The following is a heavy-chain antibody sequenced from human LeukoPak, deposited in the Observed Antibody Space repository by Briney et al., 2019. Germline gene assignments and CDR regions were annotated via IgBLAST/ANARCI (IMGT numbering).Heavy chain of an antibody. CDR3: AKDPHPGYCSGGRCGWFDP. CDR1: GFTFSDYY. Sequence: GGSLRLSCAASGFTFSDYYMSWIRQAPGKGLEWVSYISSSGSTIYYADSVKGRFTISRDNAKNSLYLQMNSLRAEDTAVYYCAKDPHPGYCSGGRCGWFDPWGQGTLVNVSS. D-gene: IGHD2-15*01. CDR2: ISSSGSTI. V-gene: IGHV3-11*01. J-gene: IGHJ5*02.